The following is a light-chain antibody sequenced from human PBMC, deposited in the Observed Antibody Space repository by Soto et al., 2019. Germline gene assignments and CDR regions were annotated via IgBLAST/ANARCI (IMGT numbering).Light chain of an antibody. Sequence: DIQMTQSPSSLSASVGDRVTITCQASQDITKYLNWYQQKPGIAPKVLISDASNLETGVPPRFSGSGSWTEFPLTVSGLQPVDFATYYCQQYDDLPLSFGPGTQVEVK. CDR3: QQYDDLPLS. V-gene: IGKV1-33*01. J-gene: IGKJ3*01. CDR2: DAS. CDR1: QDITKY.